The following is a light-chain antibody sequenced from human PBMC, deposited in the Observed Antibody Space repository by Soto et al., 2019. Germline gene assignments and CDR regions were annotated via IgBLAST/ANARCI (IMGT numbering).Light chain of an antibody. CDR3: QQYDVYSK. Sequence: DMQMTHSPSTLSASVGDRVTITCRASQNIRTWLAWYQQKPGKAPKLLIYKASNLESGVPSRFSASGSGTEFTLTISSLQPDDFRTYYCQQYDVYSKFGQGTRVDVK. V-gene: IGKV1-5*03. J-gene: IGKJ1*01. CDR1: QNIRTW. CDR2: KAS.